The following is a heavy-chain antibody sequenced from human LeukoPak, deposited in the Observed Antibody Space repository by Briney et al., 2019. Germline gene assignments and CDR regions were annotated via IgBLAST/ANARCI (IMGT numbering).Heavy chain of an antibody. CDR1: GGSISSYY. V-gene: IGHV4-59*01. CDR3: AVTTEGDYYGMDV. D-gene: IGHD4-17*01. Sequence: PETLSLTCTVSGGSISSYYWSWIRQPPGKRLEWIGYIYYSGSTNYNPSLKSLVTISVDTSKNQFSLKLSSVTAADTAVYYCAVTTEGDYYGMDVWGQGTTVTVSS. J-gene: IGHJ6*02. CDR2: IYYSGST.